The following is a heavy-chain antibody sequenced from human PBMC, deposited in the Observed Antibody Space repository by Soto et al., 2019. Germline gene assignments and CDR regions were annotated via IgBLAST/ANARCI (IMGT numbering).Heavy chain of an antibody. D-gene: IGHD5-18*01. CDR1: GYTFTSYG. V-gene: IGHV1-18*01. Sequence: QVQLVQSGAEVKKPGASVKVSCKASGYTFTSYGISWVRQAPGQGLEWMGWISAYNGNTNYAQKLQGRVTMTTDTSTSTGYMELRSLSSDATAVYYCARDQFDSDVPKGGLYYWGQGTLVTVSS. CDR3: ARDQFDSDVPKGGLYY. J-gene: IGHJ4*02. CDR2: ISAYNGNT.